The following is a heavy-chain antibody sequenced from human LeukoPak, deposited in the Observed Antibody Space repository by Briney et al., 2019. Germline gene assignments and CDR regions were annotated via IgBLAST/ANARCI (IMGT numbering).Heavy chain of an antibody. CDR1: GVSFSGYY. J-gene: IGHJ5*02. Sequence: SETLSLTCAVYGVSFSGYYWSWIRQPPGKGLEWIGEINHSGSTNYNPSLKSRVTISVDTSKNQFSLKLSSVTAADTAVYYYARGRWFDPWGQGTLVTVSS. CDR3: ARGRWFDP. V-gene: IGHV4-34*01. CDR2: INHSGST.